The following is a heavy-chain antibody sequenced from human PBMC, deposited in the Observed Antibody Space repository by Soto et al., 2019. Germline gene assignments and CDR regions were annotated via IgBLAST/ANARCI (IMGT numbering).Heavy chain of an antibody. J-gene: IGHJ4*02. CDR3: ARKGYGGRWSLDY. CDR2: ISYDGNRK. V-gene: IGHV3-30*03. Sequence: QVQLVESGGGVVQPGRSLRLSCAASGFTFNSYGMHWARQAPGEGLEWVAVISYDGNRKYYADSVKGRFTISRDFSKNTVDLHRNSLRVEDTAVYFCARKGYGGRWSLDYWGQGILVTVSS. CDR1: GFTFNSYG. D-gene: IGHD6-13*01.